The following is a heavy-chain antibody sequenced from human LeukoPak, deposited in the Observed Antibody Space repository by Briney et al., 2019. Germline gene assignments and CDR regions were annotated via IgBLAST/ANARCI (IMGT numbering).Heavy chain of an antibody. D-gene: IGHD3-3*01. J-gene: IGHJ4*02. Sequence: GGSLRLSCVASGFTFSDYWMHWVRQAPGKGLEWVANLKHHGSEMYYVDSVKGRFIISRDNTGNSPYLQMNSLRAEDTAVYYCATGTPFGAYWGQGTLVTVSS. CDR3: ATGTPFGAY. CDR2: LKHHGSEM. CDR1: GFTFSDYW. V-gene: IGHV3-7*03.